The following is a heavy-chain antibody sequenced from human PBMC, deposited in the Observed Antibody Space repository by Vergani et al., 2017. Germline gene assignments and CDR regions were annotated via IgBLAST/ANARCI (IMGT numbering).Heavy chain of an antibody. CDR2: IYYSGST. V-gene: IGHV4-39*01. J-gene: IGHJ5*02. D-gene: IGHD6-19*01. Sequence: QLQLQESGPGLVKPSATLSLTCSVSGASIRSSNYYWGWIRQPPGKGLDWIASIYYSGSTYYNPSLKSRVTISVDTSKNQFSLELSSVTAADTAVYFCERHSTVEWLVKLGWIDPWGQGILVTDSS. CDR1: GASIRSSNYY. CDR3: ERHSTVEWLVKLGWIDP.